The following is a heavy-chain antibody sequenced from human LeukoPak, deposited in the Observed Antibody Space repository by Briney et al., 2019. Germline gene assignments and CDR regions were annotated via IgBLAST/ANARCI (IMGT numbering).Heavy chain of an antibody. D-gene: IGHD6-13*01. Sequence: SETLSLTCAVYGGTFSGYYWSWIRQPPGKGLEWIGEINHSGSTNYNPSLKSRVTISVDTSKNQFSLKLSSVTAADTAVYYCARFAFKLIAAILKYYYYGMDVWGQGTTVTVSS. J-gene: IGHJ6*02. CDR2: INHSGST. V-gene: IGHV4-34*01. CDR3: ARFAFKLIAAILKYYYYGMDV. CDR1: GGTFSGYY.